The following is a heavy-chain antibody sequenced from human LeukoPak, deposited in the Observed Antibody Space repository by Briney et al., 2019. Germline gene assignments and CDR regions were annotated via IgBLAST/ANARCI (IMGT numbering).Heavy chain of an antibody. Sequence: GGSLRLSCVASRFTFSNHYMSWVRQAPGKGLEWVATIKPDGSETFYVDSVKGRFTVSRDNAKNSLYLQMNSLRAEDTALCYCAKAPWVRGVIITGPFDYWGQGTLVTVSS. V-gene: IGHV3-7*03. D-gene: IGHD3-10*01. CDR1: RFTFSNHY. CDR2: IKPDGSET. CDR3: AKAPWVRGVIITGPFDY. J-gene: IGHJ4*02.